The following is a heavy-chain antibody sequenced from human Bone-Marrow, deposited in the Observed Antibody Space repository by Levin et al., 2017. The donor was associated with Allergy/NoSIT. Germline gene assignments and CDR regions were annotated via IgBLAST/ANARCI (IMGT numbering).Heavy chain of an antibody. CDR2: IYFSGST. J-gene: IGHJ6*02. CDR1: GDSINSSY. CDR3: AREEDFGMDV. Sequence: SQTLSLTCTVSGDSINSSYWSWIRQPPGKRLEWIGSIYFSGSTNLNPSLKSRVTISVDASENQFSLKVTSVTAAVTAVYYCAREEDFGMDVWGQGTTVTVSS. V-gene: IGHV4-59*01.